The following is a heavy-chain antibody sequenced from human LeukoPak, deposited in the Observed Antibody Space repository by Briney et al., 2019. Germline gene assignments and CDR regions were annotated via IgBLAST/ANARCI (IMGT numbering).Heavy chain of an antibody. V-gene: IGHV4-31*03. CDR1: GGSTGSGGYY. D-gene: IGHD3-10*02. CDR2: IYYSGST. Sequence: SETLSLTCTVSGGSTGSGGYYWSWIRQHPGKGLGCIGYIYYSGSTYYNPSLKSRVTISVDTSKNQFSLKLSAVTAADTAVYYCARWVVFGDLNGDAFDIWGQGTMVTVSS. J-gene: IGHJ3*02. CDR3: ARWVVFGDLNGDAFDI.